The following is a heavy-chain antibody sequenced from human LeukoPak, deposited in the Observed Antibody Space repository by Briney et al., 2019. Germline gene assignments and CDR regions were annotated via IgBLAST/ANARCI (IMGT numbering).Heavy chain of an antibody. D-gene: IGHD1-26*01. V-gene: IGHV3-30-3*01. J-gene: IGHJ4*02. CDR3: ARDGIVGSPLFKFDY. Sequence: GRSLRLSCAASGFTFNNYAIHWVRQAPGKGLEWVAIISFDGGNKYYADPVKGRFTISRDNSKNTLYLQMNSLRAEDTAVYYCARDGIVGSPLFKFDYWGQGTLVTVSS. CDR2: ISFDGGNK. CDR1: GFTFNNYA.